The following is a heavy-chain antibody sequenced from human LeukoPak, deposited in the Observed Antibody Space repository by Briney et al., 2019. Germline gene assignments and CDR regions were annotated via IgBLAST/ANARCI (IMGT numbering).Heavy chain of an antibody. CDR1: GFTFSNAW. CDR3: TTELLYCSSTSCQNGY. J-gene: IGHJ4*01. Sequence: GGSLRLSCAASGFTFSNAWMSWVRQAPGKGLEWVGRIKSKTDGGTTDYAAPVKGRFTISRVDSKNTLYLQMNSLKTEDTAVYYCTTELLYCSSTSCQNGYWGQGTLVTVSS. D-gene: IGHD2-2*01. CDR2: IKSKTDGGTT. V-gene: IGHV3-15*01.